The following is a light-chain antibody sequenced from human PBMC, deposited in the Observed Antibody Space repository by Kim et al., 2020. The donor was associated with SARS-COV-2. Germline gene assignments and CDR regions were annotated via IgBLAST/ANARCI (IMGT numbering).Light chain of an antibody. Sequence: QSALTQSPSVSGAAGQRVTISCTGSSSNIGAGYDVQWYQQLPGTAPKLLIYGNSNRPSGVPDRISGSKSGTSASLAITGLQAEDEADYCCQSYDSSLSGYVFGTGTKVTVL. CDR3: QSYDSSLSGYV. CDR2: GNS. J-gene: IGLJ1*01. V-gene: IGLV1-40*01. CDR1: SSNIGAGYD.